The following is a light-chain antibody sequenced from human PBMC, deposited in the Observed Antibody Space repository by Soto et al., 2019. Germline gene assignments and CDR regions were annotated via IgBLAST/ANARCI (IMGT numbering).Light chain of an antibody. Sequence: DIPMTQSPSTLSASVGDRVTITCRANQSISSWLAWYQQRPGKAPKLLIYDASSLQSGVPSRFSGSGSGTEFTLTISSLQPDDFATYYCQQYNSYSPAFGQGTKVEIK. V-gene: IGKV1-5*01. J-gene: IGKJ1*01. CDR2: DAS. CDR3: QQYNSYSPA. CDR1: QSISSW.